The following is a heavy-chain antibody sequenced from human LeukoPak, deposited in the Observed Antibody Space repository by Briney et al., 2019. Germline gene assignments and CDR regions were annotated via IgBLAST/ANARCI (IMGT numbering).Heavy chain of an antibody. CDR2: IYYSGNT. J-gene: IGHJ3*02. CDR3: ARHYVGYCSSTSCYLGAFDI. Sequence: SETLSLTCTVSGYSISSGYYWGWIRQPPGKGLEWIGYIYYSGNTNYNPSLKSRVTISVDTSKNQFSLDLSSVTAADTAVYYCARHYVGYCSSTSCYLGAFDIWGQGTMVTVSS. CDR1: GYSISSGYY. V-gene: IGHV4-61*05. D-gene: IGHD2-2*01.